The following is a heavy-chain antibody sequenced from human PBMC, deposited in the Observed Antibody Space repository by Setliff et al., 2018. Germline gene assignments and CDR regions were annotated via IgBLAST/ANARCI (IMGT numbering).Heavy chain of an antibody. CDR2: IGVYSGNT. V-gene: IGHV1-18*01. Sequence: GASVKVSCKASGYTFRQSIVSWVRQAPGQGLEWLGWIGVYSGNTYSAQRFQGRVSLTTDESTNTAYLELRGLRSDDTAVYYCSRLVRFCTKTACQRLSGGEFWGQGTLVTVSS. CDR1: GYTFRQSI. D-gene: IGHD3-3*01. CDR3: SRLVRFCTKTACQRLSGGEF. J-gene: IGHJ4*02.